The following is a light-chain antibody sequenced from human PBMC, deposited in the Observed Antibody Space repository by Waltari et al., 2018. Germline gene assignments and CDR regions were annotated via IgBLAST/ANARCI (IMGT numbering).Light chain of an antibody. J-gene: IGLJ1*01. CDR2: SNT. V-gene: IGLV1-44*01. CDR3: AAWDDSLTGYV. Sequence: QSVLTQSPSASGTPGQRVTIPCPVSRPHVGITSLTRYQKLPGTAPTLLIYSNTQRPSGVPDRFSGSKSGTSASLAISGLQSEDEAEYFCAAWDDSLTGYVFGTGTKVTVL. CDR1: RPHVGITS.